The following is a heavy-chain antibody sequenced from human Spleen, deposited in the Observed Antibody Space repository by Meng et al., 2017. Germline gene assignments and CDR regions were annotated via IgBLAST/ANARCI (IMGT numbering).Heavy chain of an antibody. V-gene: IGHV7-4-1*02. CDR1: GYIFTTYG. D-gene: IGHD2-2*01. J-gene: IGHJ4*02. Sequence: QVKRLQSGFELKKHGALVKVSCKASGYIFTTYGMNWVRQAPGQGLEWMGWINTDTGNPTYAKGFTGRLVFSSDTSVSTAYLEISGLKADDTAVYYCTRDGYSDCSRTSCFDYWGQGTLVTVSS. CDR2: INTDTGNP. CDR3: TRDGYSDCSRTSCFDY.